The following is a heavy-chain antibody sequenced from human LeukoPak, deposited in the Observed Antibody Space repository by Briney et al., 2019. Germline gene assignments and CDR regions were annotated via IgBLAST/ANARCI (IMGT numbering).Heavy chain of an antibody. D-gene: IGHD3-16*01. CDR2: ISSSSSYI. CDR3: AREVYGSVDY. J-gene: IGHJ4*02. CDR1: GFTFSSYC. V-gene: IGHV3-21*04. Sequence: GGSLRLSCAASGFTFSSYCMDWVRQTPGKGLEWVSSISSSSSYIYYADSVKGRFTISRDNAKNSLYLQMNSLRAEDTALYYCAREVYGSVDYWGQGTLVTVSS.